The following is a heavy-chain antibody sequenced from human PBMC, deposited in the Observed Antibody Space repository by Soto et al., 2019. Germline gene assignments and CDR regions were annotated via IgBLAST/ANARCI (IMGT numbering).Heavy chain of an antibody. CDR2: ISSSSSYI. Sequence: EVQPMESGGGLVKPGGSLRLSCAASGFTFSSYTMIWVRQAPGKGLEWVSSISSSSSYIYYADSVKGRFTISRDNAKNSLYLQMNSLRAEDTAVYYCARFGYTTEAHWGQGTLVTVSS. V-gene: IGHV3-21*01. CDR1: GFTFSSYT. D-gene: IGHD5-12*01. J-gene: IGHJ4*02. CDR3: ARFGYTTEAH.